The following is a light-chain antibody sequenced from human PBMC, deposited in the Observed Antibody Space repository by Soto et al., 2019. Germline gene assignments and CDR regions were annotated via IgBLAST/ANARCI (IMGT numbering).Light chain of an antibody. Sequence: DIVLTQSPGTLYVSPGERATLSCRASQTISSNYLAWYQQKPGQPPSLLIYCTSSRATGIPDRFSGSGSGTDFTLTISRLEPEDSAIYYCQQYVSWTFGQGTKVEIK. CDR2: CTS. V-gene: IGKV3-20*01. CDR3: QQYVSWT. CDR1: QTISSNY. J-gene: IGKJ1*01.